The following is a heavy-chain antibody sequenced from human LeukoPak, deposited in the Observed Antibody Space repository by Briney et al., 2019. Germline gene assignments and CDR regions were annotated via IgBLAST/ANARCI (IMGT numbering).Heavy chain of an antibody. CDR3: ARDQGYMDV. V-gene: IGHV3-30*04. D-gene: IGHD5-12*01. J-gene: IGHJ6*04. Sequence: GGSLRLSCAASGFTFCSYAMHWVRQAPGKWLEWVAVISYDGSNKYYADSVKGRFTISRDNSKNTLYLQMNSLRAEDTAVYYCARDQGYMDVWGKGTTVTVSS. CDR2: ISYDGSNK. CDR1: GFTFCSYA.